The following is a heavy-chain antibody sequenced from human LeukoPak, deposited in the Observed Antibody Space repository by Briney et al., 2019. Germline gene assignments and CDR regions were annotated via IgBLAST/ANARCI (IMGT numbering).Heavy chain of an antibody. CDR3: AKDNADYPIYYFDS. CDR2: IWYDGSNK. J-gene: IGHJ4*02. CDR1: GFTFDSYG. Sequence: PGGSLRLSCAASGFTFDSYGMHWVRQAPGKGLEWVAVIWYDGSNKYYADSVKGRFTISRDNSKNTLYLQMNSLRAEDAAVYYCAKDNADYPIYYFDSWGQGTLVTVSS. V-gene: IGHV3-33*06. D-gene: IGHD3-16*01.